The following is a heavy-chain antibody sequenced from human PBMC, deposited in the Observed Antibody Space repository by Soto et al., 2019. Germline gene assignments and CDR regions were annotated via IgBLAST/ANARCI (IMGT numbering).Heavy chain of an antibody. J-gene: IGHJ4*02. CDR1: GYTFTSYG. Sequence: GASVKVSCKASGYTFTSYGISWVRQAPGQGLEWMGWISAYNGNTNYAQKLQGRVTMTTDTFTSTAYMELRSLRSDDTAVYYCARGPSHYDFWSGYLFDYWGQGTLVTVSS. V-gene: IGHV1-18*01. CDR3: ARGPSHYDFWSGYLFDY. CDR2: ISAYNGNT. D-gene: IGHD3-3*01.